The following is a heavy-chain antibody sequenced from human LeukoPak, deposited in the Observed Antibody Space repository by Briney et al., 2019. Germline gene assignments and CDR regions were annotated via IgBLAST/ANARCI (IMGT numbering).Heavy chain of an antibody. Sequence: GASVKVSCKASRYTFTGYYMHWVRQAPGQGLEWMGWINPNSGGTNYAQKFQGRVTMTRETSISTAYMELSRLRSDDTAVYYCARDRDSSSWYELDYWGQGTLVTVSS. D-gene: IGHD6-13*01. CDR2: INPNSGGT. V-gene: IGHV1-2*02. CDR1: RYTFTGYY. J-gene: IGHJ4*02. CDR3: ARDRDSSSWYELDY.